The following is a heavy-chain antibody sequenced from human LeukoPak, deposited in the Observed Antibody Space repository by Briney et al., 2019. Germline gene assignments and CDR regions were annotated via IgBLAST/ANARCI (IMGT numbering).Heavy chain of an antibody. CDR1: GGSISSYY. D-gene: IGHD5-18*01. CDR2: IYYSGST. Sequence: SETLSLTCTVSGGSISSYYWSWIRQPPGKGLEWIGYIYYSGSTNYNPSPKSRVTISVDTSKNQFSLKLSSVTAADTAVYYCVSHPYSSYYYHMDVWGRGTTVTVSS. CDR3: VSHPYSSYYYHMDV. J-gene: IGHJ6*02. V-gene: IGHV4-59*01.